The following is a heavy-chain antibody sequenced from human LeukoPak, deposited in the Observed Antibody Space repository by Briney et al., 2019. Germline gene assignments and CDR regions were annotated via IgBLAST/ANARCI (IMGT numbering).Heavy chain of an antibody. CDR2: INQDESEK. CDR3: ARDEIHSYYVY. Sequence: GGSLRLSCAGSGFTFSTYWMSWVRQAPGRGLEWVANINQDESEKYYVDSVKGRFTISRDNAKNSLYLQMNSLRAEDTVVYYCARDEIHSYYVYWGQGILVTVSS. V-gene: IGHV3-7*01. J-gene: IGHJ4*02. CDR1: GFTFSTYW. D-gene: IGHD3-10*01.